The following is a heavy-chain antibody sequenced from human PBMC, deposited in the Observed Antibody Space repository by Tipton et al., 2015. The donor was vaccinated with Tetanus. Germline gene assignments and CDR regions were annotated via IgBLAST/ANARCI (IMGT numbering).Heavy chain of an antibody. D-gene: IGHD6-19*01. CDR2: IYHTGNT. J-gene: IGHJ4*02. CDR1: GDPMNDFY. Sequence: TLSLTCTVSGDPMNDFYWSWIRQPPGKGLEWIGSIYHTGNTYYNPSLKSRATVSVDTAKNQFSLMLSSVTSRDTAVYYCATVPTIAVTGTALGGYWGQGTLVTVSS. CDR3: ATVPTIAVTGTALGGY. V-gene: IGHV4-59*05.